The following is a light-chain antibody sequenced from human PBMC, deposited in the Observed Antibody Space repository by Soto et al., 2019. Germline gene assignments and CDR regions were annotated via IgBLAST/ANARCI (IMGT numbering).Light chain of an antibody. J-gene: IGKJ4*01. CDR2: GAS. V-gene: IGKV3-20*01. CDR1: QSVSSSY. Sequence: EIVFTHSPGTLSLSPGERATLSCRASQSVSSSYLAWYQKKPGQAPRLLIYGASSRATGIPDRFSGSGSGTDFTLTISRLEPEDFAVYYCQQYGSSPLTFGGGTKVDIK. CDR3: QQYGSSPLT.